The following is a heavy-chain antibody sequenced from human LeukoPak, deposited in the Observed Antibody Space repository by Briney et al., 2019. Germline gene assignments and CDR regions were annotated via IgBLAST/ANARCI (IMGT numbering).Heavy chain of an antibody. D-gene: IGHD4-11*01. J-gene: IGHJ4*02. CDR2: INWSGGST. V-gene: IGHV3-20*04. CDR3: ARGRKIYSNSDFDY. CDR1: GFTLDDHG. Sequence: PGGSLRLSCAASGFTLDDHGMNWVRQAPGKGLEWVSGINWSGGSTGYADSVKGRFTISRDNAKNPLYLQMNSLRAEDTAFYYCARGRKIYSNSDFDYWGQGTLVTVSS.